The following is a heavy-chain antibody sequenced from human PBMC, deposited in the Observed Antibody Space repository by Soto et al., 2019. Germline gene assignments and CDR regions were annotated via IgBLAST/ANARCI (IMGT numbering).Heavy chain of an antibody. D-gene: IGHD3-3*01. Sequence: ESGGGLVKPGGSLRLSCAASGFTFSNAWMNWVRQAPGKGLEWVGRIKSKTDGGTTDYAAPVKGRFTISRDDSKNTLYLQMNSLKTEDTAVYYCATTYYDFWSGYHYYFDYWGQGTLVTVSS. CDR1: GFTFSNAW. CDR3: ATTYYDFWSGYHYYFDY. J-gene: IGHJ4*02. CDR2: IKSKTDGGTT. V-gene: IGHV3-15*07.